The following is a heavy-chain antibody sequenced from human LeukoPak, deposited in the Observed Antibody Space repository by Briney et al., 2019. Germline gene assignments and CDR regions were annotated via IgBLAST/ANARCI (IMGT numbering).Heavy chain of an antibody. CDR1: GYTFTGYY. CDR3: ARGVLRYFDWLLP. J-gene: IGHJ5*02. V-gene: IGHV1-2*02. CDR2: INPNSGGT. Sequence: GASVKVSCKASGYTFTGYYMHWVRQAPGQGLEWMGWINPNSGGTNCAQKFQGRVTMTRDTSISTAYMELSRLRSDDTAVYYCARGVLRYFDWLLPWGQGTLVTVSS. D-gene: IGHD3-9*01.